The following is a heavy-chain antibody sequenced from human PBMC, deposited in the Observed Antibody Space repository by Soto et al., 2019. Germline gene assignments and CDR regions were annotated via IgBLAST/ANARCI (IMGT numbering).Heavy chain of an antibody. D-gene: IGHD1-1*01. CDR2: ITSTGDYT. CDR1: GFTFNNYY. Sequence: VQLVESGGGLVKPGGSLRLSCAASGFTFNNYYMSWIRQAPGKGLEWVSYITSTGDYTKYADSVKGRFTISRDNAKNSLYLQMNSLRAEDTAVYYCARENGERGLDYWGQGILVTVSS. J-gene: IGHJ4*02. V-gene: IGHV3-11*05. CDR3: ARENGERGLDY.